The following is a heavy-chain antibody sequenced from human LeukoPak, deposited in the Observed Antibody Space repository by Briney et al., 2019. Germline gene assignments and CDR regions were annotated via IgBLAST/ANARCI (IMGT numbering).Heavy chain of an antibody. Sequence: ASVKVSFKSSGYTFTSYYIHCVRQAPGQGLGWMGIIKRSRGNKRHEQKFQGRVNMTRDQFKSTVYMELSSLRSEDTAVYYCARDGIVGSTDKFDCWGQGTLVSVSS. D-gene: IGHD1-26*01. V-gene: IGHV1-46*01. CDR2: IKRSRGNK. CDR3: ARDGIVGSTDKFDC. CDR1: GYTFTSYY. J-gene: IGHJ5*01.